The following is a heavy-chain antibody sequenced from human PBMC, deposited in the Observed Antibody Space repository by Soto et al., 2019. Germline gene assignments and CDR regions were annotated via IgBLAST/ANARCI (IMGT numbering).Heavy chain of an antibody. Sequence: ASVKVSCKASGYTFTGYYMHWVRQAPGQGLEWMGWINPNSVGTNYAQKFQGWVTMTRDTSISTAYMELSRLRSDDTAVYYCASGGYSYGYSNHYGMDVWGQGTTVTVSS. V-gene: IGHV1-2*04. D-gene: IGHD5-18*01. CDR2: INPNSVGT. J-gene: IGHJ6*02. CDR3: ASGGYSYGYSNHYGMDV. CDR1: GYTFTGYY.